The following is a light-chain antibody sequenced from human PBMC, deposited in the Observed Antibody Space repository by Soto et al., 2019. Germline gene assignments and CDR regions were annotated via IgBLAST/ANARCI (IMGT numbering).Light chain of an antibody. J-gene: IGLJ1*01. CDR2: AVS. Sequence: QSALTQPRSVSGSPGQSVTISCTGTTSDVGGYNFVSWYQQHPGTAPKLMISAVSNRPSGVPDRFSGSKSGNTASLTISGLEADDEDDYYCTEYASSKTGVFGAGTKLTVL. CDR3: TEYASSKTGV. V-gene: IGLV2-11*01. CDR1: TSDVGGYNF.